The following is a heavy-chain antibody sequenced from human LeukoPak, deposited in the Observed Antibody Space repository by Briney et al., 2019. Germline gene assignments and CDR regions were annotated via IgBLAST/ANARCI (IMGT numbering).Heavy chain of an antibody. J-gene: IGHJ4*02. V-gene: IGHV3-23*01. CDR3: AKEYCSGGSCYSGY. CDR2: ISSSGYTT. CDR1: GFSFSSYA. D-gene: IGHD2-15*01. Sequence: GGSLRLSCSASGFSFSSYAMSWVRQAPGKGLEWVSAISSSGYTTYYADSVKGRFSISRDNSKNTVYLQMSSLRGEDTAVYHCAKEYCSGGSCYSGYWGQGALVTVSS.